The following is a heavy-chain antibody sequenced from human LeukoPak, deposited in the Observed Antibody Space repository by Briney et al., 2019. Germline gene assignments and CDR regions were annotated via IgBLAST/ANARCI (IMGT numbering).Heavy chain of an antibody. D-gene: IGHD2-21*02. CDR1: GFTFRHYW. CDR2: IKSDGSDK. J-gene: IGHJ4*02. CDR3: VCDFARQRGY. Sequence: GRSLRLSCVVSGFTFRHYWMSWVRRAPGKSLEWVHNIKSDGSDKYYVESVKGRFTISRDNAKNSLYLQMNSLRVEDTATYYCVCDFARQRGYWGQGTLVTVSS. V-gene: IGHV3-7*01.